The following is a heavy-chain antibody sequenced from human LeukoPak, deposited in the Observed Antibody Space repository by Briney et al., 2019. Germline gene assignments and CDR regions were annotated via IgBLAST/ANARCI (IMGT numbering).Heavy chain of an antibody. CDR2: IYPGDSDT. CDR3: ARHASGSYYYYYYMDV. V-gene: IGHV5-51*01. Sequence: GESLKISCKGSGYSFTSYWIGWVRQMPGKGLEWMGIIYPGDSDTRYSPSFQGQVTISADKSISTAYLQWSSLKASDTAMYYRARHASGSYYYYYYMDVWGKGTTVTVSS. CDR1: GYSFTSYW. D-gene: IGHD1-26*01. J-gene: IGHJ6*03.